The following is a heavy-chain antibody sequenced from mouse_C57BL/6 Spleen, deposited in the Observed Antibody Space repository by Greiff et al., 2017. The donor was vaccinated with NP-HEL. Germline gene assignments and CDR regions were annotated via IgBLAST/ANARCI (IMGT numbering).Heavy chain of an antibody. CDR1: GYSITSGYD. J-gene: IGHJ3*01. V-gene: IGHV3-1*01. D-gene: IGHD2-13*01. CDR3: ARAVTGAFAY. CDR2: ISYSGST. Sequence: EVQVVESGPGMVKPSQSLSLTCTVTGYSITSGYDWHWIRHFPGNKLEWMGYISYSGSTNYNPSLKSRISITHDTSKNHFFLKLNSVTTEDTATYYCARAVTGAFAYWGQGTLVTVSA.